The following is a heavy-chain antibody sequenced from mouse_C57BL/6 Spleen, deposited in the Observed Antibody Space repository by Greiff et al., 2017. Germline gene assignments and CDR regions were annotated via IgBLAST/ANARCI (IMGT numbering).Heavy chain of an antibody. CDR1: GYTFTSYW. CDR3: ARGDYYAMDY. V-gene: IGHV1-64*01. J-gene: IGHJ4*01. CDR2: INPNSGSN. Sequence: VQLQQPGAELVKPGASVKLSCKASGYTFTSYWMHWVKQRPGKGLEWIGMINPNSGSNNYNEKFKSKATLTVDKASSTAYMQLSSLTSKYSAVYYCARGDYYAMDYWGQGTSVTVSS.